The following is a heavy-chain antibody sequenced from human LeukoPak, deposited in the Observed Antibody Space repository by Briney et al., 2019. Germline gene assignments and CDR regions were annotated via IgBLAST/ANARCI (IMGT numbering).Heavy chain of an antibody. CDR3: ARHLSDITSSPNY. D-gene: IGHD2-2*01. Sequence: GESLKISCKGSGYGFSSYWIAWVRQMPGKGLEWMGVIYPRDSRTTYSPSFQGQVTISADKSISTAYLQWTSLKASDTAMYYCARHLSDITSSPNYWGPGTLVTVSS. V-gene: IGHV5-51*01. CDR2: IYPRDSRT. CDR1: GYGFSSYW. J-gene: IGHJ4*02.